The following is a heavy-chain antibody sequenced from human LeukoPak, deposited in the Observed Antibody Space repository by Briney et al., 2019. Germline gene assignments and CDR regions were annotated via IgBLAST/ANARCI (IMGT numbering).Heavy chain of an antibody. V-gene: IGHV4-61*01. Sequence: SETLSLTCTVSGVSVSSGSYYWSWIRQPPGKGLEWIGYIYYSGSTNYNPSLKSRVTISVDTSKNQFSLKLSSVTAADTAVYYCARMYSSGWYDYWGQGTLVTVSS. D-gene: IGHD6-19*01. CDR3: ARMYSSGWYDY. CDR1: GVSVSSGSYY. CDR2: IYYSGST. J-gene: IGHJ4*02.